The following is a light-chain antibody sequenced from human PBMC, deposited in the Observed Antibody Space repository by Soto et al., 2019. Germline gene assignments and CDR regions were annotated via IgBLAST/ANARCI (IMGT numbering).Light chain of an antibody. V-gene: IGKV3-20*01. CDR3: QQYGSSSFT. CDR2: GAS. CDR1: QSVSSNY. Sequence: EIVLTQSPGTLSLSPGERATLSCRASQSVSSNYLAWYQQKPGQAPRLLIYGASSSATAIPDRFSGSGSGTDFTLTISRLEPEDFAVYYCQQYGSSSFTFGGGTKVEIK. J-gene: IGKJ4*01.